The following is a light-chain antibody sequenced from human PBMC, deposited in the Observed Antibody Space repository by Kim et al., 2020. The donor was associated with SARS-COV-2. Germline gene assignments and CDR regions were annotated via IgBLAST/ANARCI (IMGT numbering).Light chain of an antibody. CDR3: QVWDSSSDHRV. V-gene: IGLV3-21*04. CDR2: YDS. J-gene: IGLJ3*02. Sequence: QGKTARITCGGNNIGSKSVHWYQRKQGQAPVLVIYYDSDRPSGIPERFSGSNSGNTATLTISRVEAGDEADYYCQVWDSSSDHRVFGGGTKLTVL. CDR1: NIGSKS.